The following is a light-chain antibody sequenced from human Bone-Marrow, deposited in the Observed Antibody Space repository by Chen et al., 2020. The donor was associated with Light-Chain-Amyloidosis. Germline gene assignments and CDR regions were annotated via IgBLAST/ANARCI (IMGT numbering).Light chain of an antibody. Sequence: SYELTHPPSVSVSPGQTARITCSGDDLPTKYAYWYQQKPGQAPVLVIHRDTERPSGISERFSGSSSGTTATLTLSGVQAEDEADYHCQSADSSGTYEVIFGGGTKLTVL. CDR1: DLPTKY. J-gene: IGLJ2*01. V-gene: IGLV3-25*03. CDR3: QSADSSGTYEVI. CDR2: RDT.